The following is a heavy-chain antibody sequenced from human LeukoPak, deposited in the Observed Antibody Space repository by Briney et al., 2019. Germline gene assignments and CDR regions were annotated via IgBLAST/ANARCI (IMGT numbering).Heavy chain of an antibody. V-gene: IGHV4-34*01. J-gene: IGHJ3*02. CDR1: GGSFSGYY. Sequence: SETLSLTCAVYGGSFSGYYWSWIRQPPGKGLEWIGEINHSGSTNYNPSLKSRVTISVDTSKNQFSLKLSSVTAADTAVYYCASLVAAHGASRAFDIWGQGTMVTVSS. CDR3: ASLVAAHGASRAFDI. D-gene: IGHD5-12*01. CDR2: INHSGST.